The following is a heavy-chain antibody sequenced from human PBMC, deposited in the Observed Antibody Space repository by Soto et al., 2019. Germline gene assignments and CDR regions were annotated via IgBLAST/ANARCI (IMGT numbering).Heavy chain of an antibody. CDR3: ASHSAPYRSSSLDA. CDR1: GGSFSAYY. D-gene: IGHD6-19*01. Sequence: SETLSLTCAVYGGSFSAYYWSWIRQPPGKGLEWIGYIYHSGSTYYNPSLKSRVTISVDRSKNQFSLKLSSVTAADTAVYSSASHSAPYRSSSLDAWGQG. CDR2: IYHSGST. J-gene: IGHJ5*02. V-gene: IGHV4-34*01.